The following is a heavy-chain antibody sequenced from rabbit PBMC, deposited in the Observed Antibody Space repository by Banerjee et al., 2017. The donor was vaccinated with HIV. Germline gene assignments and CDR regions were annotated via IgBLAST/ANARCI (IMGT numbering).Heavy chain of an antibody. J-gene: IGHJ3*01. CDR2: IYTGSDGAT. V-gene: IGHV1S40*01. CDR3: ARMTDRAYYSL. D-gene: IGHD1-1*01. Sequence: QSLEESGGGLVKPGASLTLTCKASGFSFSANYWIYWVRQAPGKGLEWIGCIYTGSDGATYYATWAKGRFTISKASSTTVTLQMTSLTAADTATYFCARMTDRAYYSLWGQGTLVTVS. CDR1: GFSFSANYW.